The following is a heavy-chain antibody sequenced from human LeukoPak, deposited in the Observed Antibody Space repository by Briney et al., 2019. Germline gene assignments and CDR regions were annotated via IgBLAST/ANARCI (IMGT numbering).Heavy chain of an antibody. CDR2: IWYDGSNK. V-gene: IGHV3-33*01. CDR3: ARKGGTRFDFWRGYGY. J-gene: IGHJ4*02. Sequence: GGSLRLSCAASGFTFINYGMHWVRQAPGKGLEWVAVIWYDGSNKYYADSVKGRFTISRDNSKNTLYLQMNSLRAEDTAVYYCARKGGTRFDFWRGYGYWGQGTLVTVSS. CDR1: GFTFINYG. D-gene: IGHD3-3*01.